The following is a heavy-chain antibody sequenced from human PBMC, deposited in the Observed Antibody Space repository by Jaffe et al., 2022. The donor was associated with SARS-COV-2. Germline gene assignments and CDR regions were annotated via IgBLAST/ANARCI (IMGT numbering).Heavy chain of an antibody. D-gene: IGHD1-7*01. V-gene: IGHV3-23*01. CDR1: GFTFSSYA. Sequence: EVQLLESGGGLVQPGGSLRLSCAASGFTFSSYAMSWVRQAPGKGLEWVSSISGNGATAYYADSVKGRFTFSRDNSKNTLYLQMDSLRGEDTAVYYCAKTPWGGTTYWYFDCWGQGTPVTVAS. CDR2: ISGNGATA. J-gene: IGHJ4*02. CDR3: AKTPWGGTTYWYFDC.